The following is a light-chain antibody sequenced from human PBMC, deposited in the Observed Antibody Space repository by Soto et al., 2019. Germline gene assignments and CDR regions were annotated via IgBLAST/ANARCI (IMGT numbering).Light chain of an antibody. J-gene: IGKJ2*01. CDR1: QSISSW. V-gene: IGKV1-5*03. CDR2: KAS. Sequence: DIQMTQSPSTLSASAGDRVTITCRASQSISSWLAWYQQKPGKAPKLLIHKASSLESGVPSRFSGSGSGTEFTLTISSLQPDDFATYYCQQYNSSLYTFGQGTKLEVK. CDR3: QQYNSSLYT.